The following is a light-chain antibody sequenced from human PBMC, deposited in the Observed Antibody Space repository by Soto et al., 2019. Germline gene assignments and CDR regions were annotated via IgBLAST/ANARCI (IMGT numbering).Light chain of an antibody. CDR3: CSCAGSPPGYG. Sequence: QSVXTQPASVSGSPGQSITISCTGTSSDVGSYNLVSWYQQHPGKAPKLMIYEGSKRPSGGSNRFSDSKSGNTASLTNSGLQAEDEADYYCCSCAGSPPGYGFGTGTKVTVL. CDR2: EGS. J-gene: IGLJ1*01. V-gene: IGLV2-23*01. CDR1: SSDVGSYNL.